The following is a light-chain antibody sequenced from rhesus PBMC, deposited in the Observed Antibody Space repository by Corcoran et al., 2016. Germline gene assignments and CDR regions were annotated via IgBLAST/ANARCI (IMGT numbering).Light chain of an antibody. CDR2: DVS. J-gene: IGLJ1*01. CDR1: SNEVGGYND. V-gene: IGLV2S9*01. Sequence: QSALTQPPSVSKSLGQSVTISCTGTSNEVGGYNDVSWYQQHSGTAPRCLIYDVSQRPSGVSDRFSGSRSGNTASLTISGLQAEDEADYYCCSYRGGGTYVFGSGTRLTVL. CDR3: CSYRGGGTYV.